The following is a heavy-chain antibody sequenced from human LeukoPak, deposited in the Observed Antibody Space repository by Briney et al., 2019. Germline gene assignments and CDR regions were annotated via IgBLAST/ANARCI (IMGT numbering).Heavy chain of an antibody. J-gene: IGHJ4*02. D-gene: IGHD3-3*01. V-gene: IGHV1-2*06. Sequence: GASVKVSCKASGYIFTDYYMHWVRQAPGQELGWMGRINPNSGGTNYAQKFQGRVTMTRDTSISTAYMELSRLRSDDTAVYYCARVSFGVVIGEPPVIDYWGQGTLVTVSS. CDR1: GYIFTDYY. CDR2: INPNSGGT. CDR3: ARVSFGVVIGEPPVIDY.